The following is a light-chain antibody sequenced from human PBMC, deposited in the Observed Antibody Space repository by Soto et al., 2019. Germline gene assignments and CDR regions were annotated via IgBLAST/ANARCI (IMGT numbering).Light chain of an antibody. J-gene: IGKJ1*01. CDR1: QSVTSTY. Sequence: EIVLTQSPGTLSFSPGERAILSCRASQSVTSTYLAWYQQKPGQAPRLLIYGASSRATGIPDGFSGSGSGTDFTLTISRLEPEDFAVYYCQQYGNSAWTFGQGTKVDIK. CDR2: GAS. CDR3: QQYGNSAWT. V-gene: IGKV3-20*01.